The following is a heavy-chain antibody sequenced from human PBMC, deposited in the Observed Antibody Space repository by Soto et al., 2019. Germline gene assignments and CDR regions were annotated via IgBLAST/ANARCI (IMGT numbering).Heavy chain of an antibody. CDR1: GGSFSGYY. J-gene: IGHJ6*02. CDR2: INHSGST. CDR3: ARLAATGGYYYYGMDV. V-gene: IGHV4-34*01. Sequence: PSETLSLTCAVYGGSFSGYYWSWIRQPPGKGLEWIGEINHSGSTNYNPSLKSRVTISVDTSKNQFSLKLSSVTAADTAVYYCARLAATGGYYYYGMDVWGQGTTVTVSS. D-gene: IGHD2-8*02.